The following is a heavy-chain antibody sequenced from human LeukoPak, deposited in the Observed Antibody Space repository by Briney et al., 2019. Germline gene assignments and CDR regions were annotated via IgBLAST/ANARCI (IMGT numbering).Heavy chain of an antibody. CDR2: IYYSGST. CDR3: ARGIAAAGIYNWFDP. J-gene: IGHJ5*02. V-gene: IGHV4-59*01. D-gene: IGHD6-13*01. CDR1: GGSISSCY. Sequence: PSETLSLTCTVSGGSISSCYWSWIRQPPGKGLEWIGYIYYSGSTNYNPSLKSRVTISVDTSKNQFSLKLSSVTAADTAVYYCARGIAAAGIYNWFDPWGQGTLVTVSS.